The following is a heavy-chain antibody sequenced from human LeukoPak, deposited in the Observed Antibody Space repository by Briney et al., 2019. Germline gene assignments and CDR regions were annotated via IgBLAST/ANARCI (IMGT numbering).Heavy chain of an antibody. Sequence: ASVKVSCKVSGYTLTELSMHWVRQAPGKGLEWMGGFDPEDGETIYAQKFQGRVTKTEDTSTDTAYMELSSLRSEDTAVYYCATLTEYSSSNWFDPWGQGTLVTVSS. CDR1: GYTLTELS. CDR3: ATLTEYSSSNWFDP. CDR2: FDPEDGET. D-gene: IGHD6-6*01. J-gene: IGHJ5*02. V-gene: IGHV1-24*01.